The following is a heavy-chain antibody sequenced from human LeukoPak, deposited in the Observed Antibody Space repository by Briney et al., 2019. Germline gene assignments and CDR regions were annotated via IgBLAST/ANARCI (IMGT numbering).Heavy chain of an antibody. CDR3: ASVDYYGSGNYYNDVDY. V-gene: IGHV3-21*01. D-gene: IGHD3-10*01. Sequence: GGSLRLSCAASGFDLSTYEMNWVRQAPGKGLEWVSSISSSSSYIYYADSVKGRFTISRDNAKNSLYLQMNSLRAEDTALYYCASVDYYGSGNYYNDVDYWGQGTLVTVSS. J-gene: IGHJ4*02. CDR2: ISSSSSYI. CDR1: GFDLSTYE.